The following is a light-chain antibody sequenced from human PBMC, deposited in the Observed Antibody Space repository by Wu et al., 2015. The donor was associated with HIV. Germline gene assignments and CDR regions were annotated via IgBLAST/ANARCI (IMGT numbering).Light chain of an antibody. CDR3: QQRRNWPPMYS. J-gene: IGKJ2*03. V-gene: IGKV3-11*01. CDR1: QSISSY. CDR2: DAS. Sequence: EIVLTQSPATLSLSPGERATLSCRASQSISSYLAWYQQKPGQAPRFVIYDASNRATGIPARFSGSGSGTDFTLTISSLEPEDFAIYYCQQRRNWPPMYSFGQGTKLGDQT.